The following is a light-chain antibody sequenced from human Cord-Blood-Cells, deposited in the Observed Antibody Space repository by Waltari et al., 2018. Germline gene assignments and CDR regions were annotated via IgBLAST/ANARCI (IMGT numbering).Light chain of an antibody. CDR3: CSYAGSSTWV. CDR1: SSDVGSYNL. Sequence: QSALTQPASVSGSPGQSITIPCTGTSSDVGSYNLVSWYQQHPGKAPKRMIYEGSKRPSGVSKRFSCSKSGNTASLTISGLQAEDEADYYCCSYAGSSTWVFGGGTKLTVL. CDR2: EGS. V-gene: IGLV2-23*01. J-gene: IGLJ3*02.